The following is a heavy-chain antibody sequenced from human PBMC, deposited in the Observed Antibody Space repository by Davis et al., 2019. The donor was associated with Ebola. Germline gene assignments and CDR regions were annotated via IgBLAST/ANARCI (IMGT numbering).Heavy chain of an antibody. Sequence: GESLKISCAASGFTFSHYWMSWVRQAPGKGPEWVAIINQDESEKYYVDSVKGRFTISRDNAKNSLFMQMNSLRAEETAVYYCAKDPISSGYYYDYWGQGTLVTVSS. CDR3: AKDPISSGYYYDY. D-gene: IGHD3-22*01. CDR1: GFTFSHYW. CDR2: INQDESEK. J-gene: IGHJ4*02. V-gene: IGHV3-7*03.